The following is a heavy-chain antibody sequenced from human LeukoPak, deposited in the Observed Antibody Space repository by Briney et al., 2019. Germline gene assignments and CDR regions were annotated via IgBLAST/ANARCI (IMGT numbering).Heavy chain of an antibody. Sequence: SVKVSCKASGGTFSSYAISWVRQAPGQGLEWMGGIIPIFGTANYAQKFQGRVTITTDESTSTAYMELSSLRSEDTAVYYCASGFYYDFWSGYYVYWGQGTLVTVSS. CDR1: GGTFSSYA. V-gene: IGHV1-69*05. CDR2: IIPIFGTA. J-gene: IGHJ4*01. D-gene: IGHD3-3*01. CDR3: ASGFYYDFWSGYYVY.